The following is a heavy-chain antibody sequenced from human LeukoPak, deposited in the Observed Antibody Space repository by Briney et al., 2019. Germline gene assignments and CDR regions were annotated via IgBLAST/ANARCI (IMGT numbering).Heavy chain of an antibody. V-gene: IGHV1-8*01. CDR3: ARGRGDGYNLSYYYMDV. J-gene: IGHJ6*03. D-gene: IGHD5-24*01. Sequence: ASVKVSCKASGYTFTSYDINWVRQATGQGLEWMGWMNPNSGNTGYAQKFQGRVTMTRNRSISTAYMELSSLSSEDTAVSYCARGRGDGYNLSYYYMDVWGKGTTVTVSS. CDR1: GYTFTSYD. CDR2: MNPNSGNT.